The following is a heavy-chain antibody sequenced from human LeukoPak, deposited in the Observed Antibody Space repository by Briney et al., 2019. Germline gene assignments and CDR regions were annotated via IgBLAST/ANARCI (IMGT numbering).Heavy chain of an antibody. Sequence: SETLSLTCTVSGGSISSYYWSWIRQPPGRGLEWIGYIYYSGSTNYNPSLKSRVTISVDTSKNQFSLKLSSVTAADTAVYYCARIGVGAFDYWGQGTLVTVSS. CDR1: GGSISSYY. V-gene: IGHV4-59*01. J-gene: IGHJ4*02. CDR3: ARIGVGAFDY. CDR2: IYYSGST. D-gene: IGHD1-26*01.